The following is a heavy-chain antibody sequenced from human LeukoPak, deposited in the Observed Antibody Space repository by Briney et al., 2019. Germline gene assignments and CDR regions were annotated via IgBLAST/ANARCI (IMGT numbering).Heavy chain of an antibody. D-gene: IGHD3-22*01. CDR3: AKDTYYDSSGYYPGYFDY. J-gene: IGHJ4*02. Sequence: GSLRLSCAASGFTLSSFSMGWVRQAPGKGLEWVSAISGSGGRTKYADSVKGWSSPSRDNSKNTLYLQMNSLGAEDTAVYYCAKDTYYDSSGYYPGYFDYWGQGTLVTVSS. V-gene: IGHV3-23*01. CDR2: ISGSGGRT. CDR1: GFTLSSFS.